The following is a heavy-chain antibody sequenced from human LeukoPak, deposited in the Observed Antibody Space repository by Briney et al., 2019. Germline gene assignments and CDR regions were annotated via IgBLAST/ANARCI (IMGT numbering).Heavy chain of an antibody. J-gene: IGHJ4*02. Sequence: GGSLRLSCAASGFIFSSYGMHWVRQAPGKGLEWVAFIRYDGSNKYYAASVKGRFPISRDNSKNTLYLQMNSLRAEDTAVYYCASGYSSSWYLASPFDYWGQGTLVTVSS. V-gene: IGHV3-30*02. CDR1: GFIFSSYG. D-gene: IGHD6-13*01. CDR3: ASGYSSSWYLASPFDY. CDR2: IRYDGSNK.